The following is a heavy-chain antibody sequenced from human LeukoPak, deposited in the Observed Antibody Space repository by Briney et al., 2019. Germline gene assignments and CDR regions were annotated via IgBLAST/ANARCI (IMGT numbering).Heavy chain of an antibody. Sequence: SETLSLTCTVSGGSISSYYWSWLRQPPGKGLEWIGYIYYSGSTNYNPSLKSRVTISVDTSKNQFSLKLSSVTAADTAVYYCARLATYGGNSRGIDYWGQGTLVTVSS. D-gene: IGHD4-17*01. CDR2: IYYSGST. V-gene: IGHV4-59*01. CDR3: ARLATYGGNSRGIDY. J-gene: IGHJ4*02. CDR1: GGSISSYY.